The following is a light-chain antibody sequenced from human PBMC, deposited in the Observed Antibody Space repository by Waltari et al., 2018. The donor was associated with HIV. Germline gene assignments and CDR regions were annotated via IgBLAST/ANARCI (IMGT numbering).Light chain of an antibody. CDR1: TNDVGAYNY. J-gene: IGLJ1*01. CDR2: DLI. Sequence: QSALTQSRSVSGSPGQSITISCTGTTNDVGAYNYVYWYQQHPGRAPKLLIFDLIKRPSGVPDRFSGSKSGNTASLTISGLQAEDEADYYCCSSAGKYTFVFGTGTKVTVL. CDR3: CSSAGKYTFV. V-gene: IGLV2-11*01.